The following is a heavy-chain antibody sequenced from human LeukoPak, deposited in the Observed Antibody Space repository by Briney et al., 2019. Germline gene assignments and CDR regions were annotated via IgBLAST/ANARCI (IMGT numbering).Heavy chain of an antibody. CDR3: ARDCRRGSGDAFDI. CDR1: GFTVSSSY. CDR2: ISRSGSTI. J-gene: IGHJ3*02. V-gene: IGHV3-11*04. D-gene: IGHD3-16*01. Sequence: GGSLRLSCAASGFTVSSSYMSWVRQAPGKGLEWVPYISRSGSTIYYADSVKGRFTISRDNAKNSLYLQMNSLRAEDTAVYYCARDCRRGSGDAFDIWGQGTMVTVSS.